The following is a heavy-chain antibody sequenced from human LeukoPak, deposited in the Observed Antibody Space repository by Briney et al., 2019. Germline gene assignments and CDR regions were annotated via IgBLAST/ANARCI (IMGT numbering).Heavy chain of an antibody. CDR3: AGSRTAVTDTLDP. D-gene: IGHD6-19*01. CDR2: IKHDGSEQ. CDR1: GFSFSNYW. V-gene: IGHV3-7*01. Sequence: QPGGSLRLSCAASGFSFSNYWMSWVRQAPGKGLAWVANIKHDGSEQYYVDSVKGRFTISRDNAKNSLYLQMSSLRAEDTAVYYCAGSRTAVTDTLDPWGQGTLVTVSS. J-gene: IGHJ5*02.